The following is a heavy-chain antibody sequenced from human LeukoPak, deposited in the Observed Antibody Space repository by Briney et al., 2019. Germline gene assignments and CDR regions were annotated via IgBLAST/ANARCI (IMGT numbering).Heavy chain of an antibody. CDR3: ARHSGTGYFAP. CDR1: GGSISNYF. V-gene: IGHV4-4*07. J-gene: IGHJ5*02. Sequence: SETLSLTCTVSGGSISNYFWSWVRQPAGKGLEWIGRIYSTGRSDYNPSLKSRITMSVDTSKNQFSLKLSSVTAADTAVYYCARHSGTGYFAPWGQGTLVTVSS. CDR2: IYSTGRS. D-gene: IGHD1-14*01.